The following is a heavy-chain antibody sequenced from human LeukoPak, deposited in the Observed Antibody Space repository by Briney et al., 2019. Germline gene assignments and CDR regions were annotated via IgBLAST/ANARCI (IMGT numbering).Heavy chain of an antibody. D-gene: IGHD2-2*01. CDR1: GFTFSSYW. CDR2: ISWNSGSI. CDR3: AKGEYQLLSDYFDY. J-gene: IGHJ4*02. Sequence: GGSLRLSCAASGFTFSSYWMHWVRQAPGKGLEWVSGISWNSGSIGYADSVKGRFTISRDNAKNSLYLQMNSLRAEDMALYYCAKGEYQLLSDYFDYWGQGTLVTVSS. V-gene: IGHV3-9*03.